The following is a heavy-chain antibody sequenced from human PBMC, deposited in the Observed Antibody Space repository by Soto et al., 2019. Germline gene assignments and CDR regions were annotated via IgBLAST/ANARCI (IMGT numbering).Heavy chain of an antibody. V-gene: IGHV3-15*01. CDR3: TTTDGRLELQNDY. CDR1: GFTFSNAW. J-gene: IGHJ4*02. Sequence: PGGSLRLSCAASGFTFSNAWMSWVRQAPGKGLEWVGRIKSKTDGGTTDYAAPVKGRFTISRDDSKNTLYLQMNSLKTEDTAVYYCTTTDGRLELQNDYWGQGTLVTVSS. CDR2: IKSKTDGGTT. D-gene: IGHD1-7*01.